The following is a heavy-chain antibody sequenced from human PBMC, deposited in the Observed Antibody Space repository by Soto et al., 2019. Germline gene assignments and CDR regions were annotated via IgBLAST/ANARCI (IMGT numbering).Heavy chain of an antibody. D-gene: IGHD6-13*01. CDR1: GYTLTELS. J-gene: IGHJ4*02. Sequence: GTSVKVSCKVCGYTLTELSMHWVRQAPGKGLEWMGGFDPEDGETIYAQKFQGRVTMTEDTSTDTAYMELSSLRSEDTAVYYCATWDAEYRSSSWYYFDYWGQGTLVTVSS. CDR3: ATWDAEYRSSSWYYFDY. CDR2: FDPEDGET. V-gene: IGHV1-24*01.